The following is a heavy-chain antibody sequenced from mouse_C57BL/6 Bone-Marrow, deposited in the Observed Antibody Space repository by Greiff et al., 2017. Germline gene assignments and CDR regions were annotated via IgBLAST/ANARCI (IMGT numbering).Heavy chain of an antibody. CDR1: GYTFTSYW. CDR2: IDPSDSDT. J-gene: IGHJ4*01. V-gene: IGHV1-52*01. Sequence: QVQLQQSGAELVRPGSSVKLSCKASGYTFTSYWMHWVKQRPRQGLEWIGKIDPSDSDTNYNQKFKDKATLTVDKSSSTAYMQLSSLTSEDSAVYYCARGPYCAMDYWGQGTSVTVSS. CDR3: ARGPYCAMDY.